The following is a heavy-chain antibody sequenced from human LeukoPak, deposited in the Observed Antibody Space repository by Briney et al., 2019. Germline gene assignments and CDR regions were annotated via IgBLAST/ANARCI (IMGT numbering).Heavy chain of an antibody. CDR3: ARSSGTGTFSY. J-gene: IGHJ4*02. D-gene: IGHD6-25*01. CDR1: GDSISRSTYY. V-gene: IGHV4-39*02. Sequence: SETLSLTCTVSGDSISRSTYYWAWIRQPPGKGLEWIGSVYYGRSPYFNPSLESRATISVGTSKNHFSLKMSSVTTADTAVYYCARSSGTGTFSYWGQGTLVTVSS. CDR2: VYYGRSP.